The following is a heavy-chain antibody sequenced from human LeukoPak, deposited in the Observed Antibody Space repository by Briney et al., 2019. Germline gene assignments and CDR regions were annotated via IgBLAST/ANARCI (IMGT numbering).Heavy chain of an antibody. CDR3: AKTPLTHYYYYMDV. Sequence: PGGSLRLSCAASGFTFSSYAMSWVRQAPGKGLEWVAFIRYDGSNKYYADSVKGRFTISRDNSKNTLYLQMNSLRAEDTAVYYCAKTPLTHYYYYMDVWGKGTTVTISS. CDR2: IRYDGSNK. V-gene: IGHV3-30*02. J-gene: IGHJ6*03. CDR1: GFTFSSYA.